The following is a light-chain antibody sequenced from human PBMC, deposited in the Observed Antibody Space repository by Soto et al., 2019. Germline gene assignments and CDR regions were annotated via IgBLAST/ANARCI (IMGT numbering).Light chain of an antibody. CDR1: SSDIGSYDH. Sequence: QSVLARPASVSGSPGQSITISCSGTSSDIGSYDHVAWYQQFPGKSPKLIIYAVSDRPSGVSDRFSGSKSGISASLTISGLQTEDEADYYCISYTDRQSYLFGTGTKVIVL. J-gene: IGLJ1*01. CDR2: AVS. CDR3: ISYTDRQSYL. V-gene: IGLV2-14*03.